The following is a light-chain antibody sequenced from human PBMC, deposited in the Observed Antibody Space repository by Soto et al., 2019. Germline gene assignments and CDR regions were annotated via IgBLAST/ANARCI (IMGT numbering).Light chain of an antibody. V-gene: IGKV4-1*01. CDR3: QQYESTPPT. J-gene: IGKJ2*01. CDR1: QSVLYSSNNKNY. CDR2: WAS. Sequence: DIVMTQSPDSLAVSPGERATINCKSSQSVLYSSNNKNYLAWYQQRPGQPPKLLIYWASTRESGVPDRFSGSGSGTDFTLTITSLQAEDVAVYYCQQYESTPPTFGQGTKVEI.